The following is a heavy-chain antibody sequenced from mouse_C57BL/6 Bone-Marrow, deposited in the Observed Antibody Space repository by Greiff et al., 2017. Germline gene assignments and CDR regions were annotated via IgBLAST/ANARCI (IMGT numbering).Heavy chain of an antibody. Sequence: QVQLQQPGAELVMPGASVKLSCKASGYTFTSYWMHWVKQRPGQGLEWIGEIDPSDSYTNYNQKFKGKSTLTVDKSSSTAYMQLSSLTSEDSAVYYCAWGYDGFSWFAYWGQGTLVTVSA. CDR1: GYTFTSYW. CDR2: IDPSDSYT. V-gene: IGHV1-69*01. J-gene: IGHJ3*01. D-gene: IGHD2-3*01. CDR3: AWGYDGFSWFAY.